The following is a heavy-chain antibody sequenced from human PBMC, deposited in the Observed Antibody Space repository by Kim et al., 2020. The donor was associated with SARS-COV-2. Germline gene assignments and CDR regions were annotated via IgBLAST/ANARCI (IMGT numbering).Heavy chain of an antibody. CDR1: GFTFSNAW. D-gene: IGHD6-19*01. J-gene: IGHJ5*02. Sequence: GGSLRLSCAGSGFTFSNAWMSWVRQAPGKGLEWVGRIKSKSDGGTTDYAAPVKGRFTISRDDSKNTRYLQMNSLKTEDKAVYYCTTYLRNEYSSGWYRFDPWGQGTLVTVSS. V-gene: IGHV3-15*01. CDR2: IKSKSDGGTT. CDR3: TTYLRNEYSSGWYRFDP.